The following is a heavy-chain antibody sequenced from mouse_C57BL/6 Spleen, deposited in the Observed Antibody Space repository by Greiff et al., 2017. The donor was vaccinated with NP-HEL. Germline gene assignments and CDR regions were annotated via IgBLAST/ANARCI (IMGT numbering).Heavy chain of an antibody. Sequence: QVQLQQPGAELVRPGSSVKLSCKASGYTFTSYWMHWVKQRPIQGLEWIGNIDPSDSETHYNQKFKDKATLTVDKSSSTAYMQLSSLTSEDSAVYYCARRASYSNYLDYWGQGTTLTVSS. CDR1: GYTFTSYW. J-gene: IGHJ2*01. CDR2: IDPSDSET. V-gene: IGHV1-52*01. CDR3: ARRASYSNYLDY. D-gene: IGHD2-5*01.